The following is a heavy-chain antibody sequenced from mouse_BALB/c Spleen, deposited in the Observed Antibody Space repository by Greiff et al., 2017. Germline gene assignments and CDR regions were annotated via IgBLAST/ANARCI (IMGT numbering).Heavy chain of an antibody. CDR2: ISNLAYSI. D-gene: IGHD2-12*01. Sequence: EVHLVESGGGLVQPGGSRKLSCAASGFTFSDYGMAWVRQAPGKGPEWVAFISNLAYSIYYADTVTGRFTISRENAKNTLYLEMSSLRSEDTAMYYCARGYEYFDVWGAGTTVTVSS. J-gene: IGHJ1*01. CDR3: ARGYEYFDV. CDR1: GFTFSDYG. V-gene: IGHV5-15*02.